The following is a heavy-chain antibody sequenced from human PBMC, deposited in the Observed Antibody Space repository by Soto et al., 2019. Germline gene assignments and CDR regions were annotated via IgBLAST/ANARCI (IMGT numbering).Heavy chain of an antibody. V-gene: IGHV4-30-4*01. CDR2: ICYSGST. CDR3: ARDIDFGMGV. D-gene: IGHD3-16*02. J-gene: IGHJ6*04. Sequence: SETLSLPCTLSAGSISSNNYYWSWIPQPPGKGLEWIGYICYSGSTYYNPSRQSRVTMSADTAKNQFSLKLSSVTAADTAVYYCARDIDFGMGVWGRGTTVTVSS. CDR1: AGSISSNNYY.